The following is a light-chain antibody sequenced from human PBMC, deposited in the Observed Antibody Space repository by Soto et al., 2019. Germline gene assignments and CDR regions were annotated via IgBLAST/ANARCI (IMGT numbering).Light chain of an antibody. CDR1: QSLSSRY. CDR2: GAS. CDR3: QQYDTSRRT. Sequence: EIVLTQSPGALSLSTGERATLSCRASQSLSSRYLAWYQQTPGQAPRLLIYGASSRATGVPDRFSGSGSGTDFSLTISRLEPEDFAVYYCQQYDTSRRTFGQGTKVDIK. V-gene: IGKV3-20*01. J-gene: IGKJ1*01.